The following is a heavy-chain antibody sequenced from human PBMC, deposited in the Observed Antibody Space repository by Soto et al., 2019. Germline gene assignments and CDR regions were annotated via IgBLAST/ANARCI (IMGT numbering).Heavy chain of an antibody. D-gene: IGHD6-13*01. CDR3: AKDTRIAARGAYYYYGMDV. CDR1: GFTFDDYA. J-gene: IGHJ6*02. Sequence: GGSLRLSCAASGFTFDDYAMHWVRQAPGKGLEWVSGISWNGGSIGYADSVKGRFTISRDNAKNSLYLQMNSLRAEDTALYYCAKDTRIAARGAYYYYGMDVWGQGTTVTVSS. CDR2: ISWNGGSI. V-gene: IGHV3-9*01.